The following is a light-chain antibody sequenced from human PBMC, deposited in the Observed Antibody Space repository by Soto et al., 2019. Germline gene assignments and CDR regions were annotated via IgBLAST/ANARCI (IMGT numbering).Light chain of an antibody. CDR2: GTS. CDR1: QGVDNNY. Sequence: EIVLTQSPGTLSRSPGAIGTLSCRASQGVDNNYLVWYQQKPGQAPRLLIFGTSSRATGIPDGFSGSGSGTHFTLTINRLEPEDVAVYYCHQFQNSPWTFGQGTKVDIK. CDR3: HQFQNSPWT. J-gene: IGKJ1*01. V-gene: IGKV3-20*01.